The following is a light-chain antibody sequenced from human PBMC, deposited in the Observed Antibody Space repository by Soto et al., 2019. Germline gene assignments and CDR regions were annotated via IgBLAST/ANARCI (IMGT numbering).Light chain of an antibody. CDR3: QQYNGT. CDR1: QSISSW. Sequence: DIQMTQSPSTLSASVGDRVTITCRASQSISSWLAWYQQKPGKAPKLLIYKASSLESGAPSRFSGSGSGTEFTLTIRSLQTDDFATYYCQQYNGTFGQGTKVEIK. J-gene: IGKJ1*01. CDR2: KAS. V-gene: IGKV1-5*03.